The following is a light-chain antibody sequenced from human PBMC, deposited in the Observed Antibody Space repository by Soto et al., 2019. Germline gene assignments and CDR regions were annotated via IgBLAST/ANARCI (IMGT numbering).Light chain of an antibody. CDR2: AAS. V-gene: IGKV1-5*01. CDR3: QQYKTYPLT. J-gene: IGKJ4*01. CDR1: QSISTW. Sequence: DIQMTQSPSTLSASVGARVTISCRASQSISTWLAWYQQKPGQAPKLLISAASTLQRGVPSRFSGSGSGTEFTLTISDLQPDDLGTYYCQQYKTYPLTFGGGTKVDIK.